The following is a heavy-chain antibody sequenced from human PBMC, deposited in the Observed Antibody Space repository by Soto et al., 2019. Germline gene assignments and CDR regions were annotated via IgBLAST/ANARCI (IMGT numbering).Heavy chain of an antibody. D-gene: IGHD4-4*01. J-gene: IGHJ2*01. Sequence: SETLSLTCSVSGAALNSGNYYWSWIRQVPGKGLEWIGHIYVTGAVDYNPSLRDRITISQDTSERQFSLNLRLVTAADTAVYHCPRRRAETDNYKGLGQWGRGTLVT. CDR3: PRRRAETDNYKGLGQ. CDR2: IYVTGAV. V-gene: IGHV4-31*06. CDR1: GAALNSGNYY.